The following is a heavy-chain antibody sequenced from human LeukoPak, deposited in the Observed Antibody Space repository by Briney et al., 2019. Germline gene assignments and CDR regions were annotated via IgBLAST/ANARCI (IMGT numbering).Heavy chain of an antibody. J-gene: IGHJ4*02. CDR1: GFTFSNAY. Sequence: GGSLRLSCAASGFTFSNAYMNWVRQAPGKGLEWVSVIYSGGSTYYADSVKGRFTISRDNSKNTLYLQMNSLRAEDTAVYYCARGFDYWGQGTLVTVSS. CDR2: IYSGGST. CDR3: ARGFDY. V-gene: IGHV3-53*01.